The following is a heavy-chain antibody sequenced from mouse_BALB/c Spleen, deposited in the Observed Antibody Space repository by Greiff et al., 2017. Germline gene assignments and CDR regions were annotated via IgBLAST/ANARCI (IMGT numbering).Heavy chain of an antibody. D-gene: IGHD2-3*01. CDR1: GYSFTGYF. CDR3: SRGGLLQDYYAMDY. CDR2: INPYNGDT. J-gene: IGHJ4*01. V-gene: IGHV1-20*02. Sequence: EVKLMESGPELVKPGASVKISCKASGYSFTGYFMNWVMQSHGKSLEWIGRINPYNGDTFYNQKFKGKATLTVDKSSSTAHMELRSLASEDSAVYYCSRGGLLQDYYAMDYWGQGTSVTVSS.